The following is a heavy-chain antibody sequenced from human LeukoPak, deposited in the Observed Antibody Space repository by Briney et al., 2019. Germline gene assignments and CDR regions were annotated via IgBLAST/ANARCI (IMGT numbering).Heavy chain of an antibody. CDR2: IDYRGST. CDR3: ARVGGGYYVHLN. J-gene: IGHJ4*02. Sequence: KPSETLSLTCTVSGGSISSTSYYWGWIRQPPEKGLEWIGSIDYRGSTYNNPSLKSRVTIYVDTSKNQFSLKVSSVTAADTAVYYCARVGGGYYVHLNWGQGTLVTVSS. D-gene: IGHD3-16*01. CDR1: GGSISSTSYY. V-gene: IGHV4-39*01.